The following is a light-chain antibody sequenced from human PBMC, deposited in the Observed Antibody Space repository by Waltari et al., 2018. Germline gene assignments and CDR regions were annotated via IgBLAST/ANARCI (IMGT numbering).Light chain of an antibody. CDR1: PSVGMT. CDR3: QHYVRVPVT. CDR2: GSS. J-gene: IGKJ1*01. Sequence: EIVLTQSPGTLSLSPGESVTLSCRASPSVGMTLVWYQQKPGQAPRLLMYGSSIMATGIPDRFSGSGSGTDFSLTISRLEPEDLAVYDCQHYVRVPVTLGQGTKVEIK. V-gene: IGKV3-20*01.